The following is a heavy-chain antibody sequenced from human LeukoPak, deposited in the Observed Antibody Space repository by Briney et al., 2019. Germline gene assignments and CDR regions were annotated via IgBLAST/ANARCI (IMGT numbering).Heavy chain of an antibody. V-gene: IGHV3-7*01. J-gene: IGHJ5*02. CDR1: GFSFRSYW. CDR3: AGGSGYLITS. Sequence: GGSLRLSCAATGFSFRSYWMNWVRRAPGKGLEWLAIIKQDGSEKHYKGSVEGRFTISRDNAKNLLHLQMNSLRAEDTAVYYCAGGSGYLITSWGQGTLVTVSS. D-gene: IGHD3-9*01. CDR2: IKQDGSEK.